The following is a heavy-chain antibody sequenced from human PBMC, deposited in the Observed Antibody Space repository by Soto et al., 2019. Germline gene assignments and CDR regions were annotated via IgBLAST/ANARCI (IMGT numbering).Heavy chain of an antibody. CDR1: GGHFDRFA. V-gene: IGHV1-69*01. CDR2: IIPFLSAT. D-gene: IGHD4-17*01. CDR3: ARGEDDYGDFGSLDV. J-gene: IGHJ6*02. Sequence: QVQLVQSGAEVKKPGSSMKVSCRASGGHFDRFALSWLRQAHGQGLEWMGGIIPFLSATTYAHKFQGRVTITADESANTLYLELRSLTSDDTAVYYCARGEDDYGDFGSLDVWGQGTSVTVSS.